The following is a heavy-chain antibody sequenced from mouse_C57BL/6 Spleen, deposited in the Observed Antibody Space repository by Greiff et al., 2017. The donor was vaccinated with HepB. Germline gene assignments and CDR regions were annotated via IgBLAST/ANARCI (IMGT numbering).Heavy chain of an antibody. CDR2: INPSNGGT. V-gene: IGHV1-53*01. Sequence: VQLQQSGTELVKPGASVKLSCKASGYTFTSYWMHWVKQRPGQGLEWIGNINPSNGGTNYNEKFKSKATLTVDKSSSTAYMQLSSLTSEDSAVYDCARSGTTVVALYAMDYWGQGTSVTVSS. CDR1: GYTFTSYW. CDR3: ARSGTTVVALYAMDY. J-gene: IGHJ4*01. D-gene: IGHD1-1*01.